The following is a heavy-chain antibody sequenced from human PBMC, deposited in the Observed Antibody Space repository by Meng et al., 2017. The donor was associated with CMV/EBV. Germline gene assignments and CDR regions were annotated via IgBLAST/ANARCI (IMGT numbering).Heavy chain of an antibody. D-gene: IGHD3-3*01. V-gene: IGHV1-2*02. J-gene: IGHJ4*02. CDR3: ARVGETIFGVVTHLDH. Sequence: SVKVSCQASGYTLTGYSMHWVRQAPGQGLDWMGWINPNSGDAHYAQKFQGRVTMTRDTSISTAYMEVSSLRSAGTAVYYCARVGETIFGVVTHLDHWGQGTLVTVSS. CDR1: GYTLTGYS. CDR2: INPNSGDA.